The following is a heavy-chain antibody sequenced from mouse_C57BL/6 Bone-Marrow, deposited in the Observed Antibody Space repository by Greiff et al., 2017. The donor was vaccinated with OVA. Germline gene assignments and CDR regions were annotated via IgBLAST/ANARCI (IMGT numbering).Heavy chain of an antibody. V-gene: IGHV5-9*01. J-gene: IGHJ4*01. Sequence: DVMLVESGGGLVKPGGSLKLSCAASGFTFSSYTMSWVRQTPEKRLEWVATISGGGGNTYYPDSVKGRFTISRDNAKNTLYRQRSSLRAEDTVLYYCASADDSKRGDYAMDYWGQGTSVTVSS. D-gene: IGHD2-5*01. CDR1: GFTFSSYT. CDR3: ASADDSKRGDYAMDY. CDR2: ISGGGGNT.